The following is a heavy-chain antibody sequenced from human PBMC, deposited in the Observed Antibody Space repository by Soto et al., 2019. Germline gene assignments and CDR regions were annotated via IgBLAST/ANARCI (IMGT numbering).Heavy chain of an antibody. D-gene: IGHD2-8*01. CDR2: ISYDGTKE. Sequence: QVHLVESGGGVVQVGKSLRLSCAASIFTFSDYGMDWVRQAPGKGLEWVAFISYDGTKELYADSVKVRFAISRDNSQNTLYLQMNSIRTEDTAVYYCAREVSSMLAVNKWFATWGQGTLVTVSS. J-gene: IGHJ5*02. CDR1: IFTFSDYG. V-gene: IGHV3-30*03. CDR3: AREVSSMLAVNKWFAT.